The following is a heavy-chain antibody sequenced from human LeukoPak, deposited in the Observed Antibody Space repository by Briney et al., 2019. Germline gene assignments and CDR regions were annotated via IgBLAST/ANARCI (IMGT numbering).Heavy chain of an antibody. CDR3: ARSSNKRFDY. V-gene: IGHV3-48*02. CDR1: GFTFSSYA. D-gene: IGHD1/OR15-1a*01. Sequence: GGSLRLSCAASGFTFSSYAMSWVRQAPGKGLEWVSYISSSESTIYYADSVKGRFTISRDNAKNSLYLQMNSLRDGDTAVYYCARSSNKRFDYWGQGTLVTVSS. J-gene: IGHJ4*02. CDR2: ISSSESTI.